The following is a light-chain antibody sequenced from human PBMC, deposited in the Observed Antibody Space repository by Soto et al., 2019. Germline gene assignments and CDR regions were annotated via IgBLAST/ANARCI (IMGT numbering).Light chain of an antibody. J-gene: IGKJ5*01. CDR3: QQYGGSPIT. Sequence: EIVLTQSPGTLSLSPGERATLSCRASQSVSSTYLAWYQQKPGQAPRLLSYGASSRAAGIPDRFSGSGSGTDFTLTISRLEPEDFAVYYCQQYGGSPITFGQGTRLEI. CDR1: QSVSSTY. V-gene: IGKV3-20*01. CDR2: GAS.